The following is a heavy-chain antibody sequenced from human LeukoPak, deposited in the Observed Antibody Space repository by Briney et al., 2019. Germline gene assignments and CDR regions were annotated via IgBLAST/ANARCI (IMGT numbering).Heavy chain of an antibody. Sequence: PSDPLTLLCTVYGRHFSLYYWRWTRHPPVKGLDWIGEINHSGHHNHNPSLKSRVTISVDTSKNQFSLKLSSVTAADTAVYYCARGGVGCSSTSCYRGRYYYYYYGMDVWGQGTTVTVSS. CDR3: ARGGVGCSSTSCYRGRYYYYYYGMDV. CDR1: GRHFSLYY. D-gene: IGHD2-2*02. V-gene: IGHV4-34*01. J-gene: IGHJ6*02. CDR2: INHSGHH.